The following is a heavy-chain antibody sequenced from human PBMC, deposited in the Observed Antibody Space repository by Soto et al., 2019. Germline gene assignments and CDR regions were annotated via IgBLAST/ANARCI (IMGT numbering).Heavy chain of an antibody. V-gene: IGHV4-34*01. D-gene: IGHD6-19*01. J-gene: IGHJ4*02. CDR1: GGSFSGYY. CDR2: INHSGST. CDR3: AREGGYSSGWYSSVY. Sequence: QVQLQQWGAGLLKPSETLSLTCAVYGGSFSGYYWSWIRQPPGKGLEWIGEINHSGSTNYNPSLKSRVTISVDTSKNQFSLKLSSVTAADTAVYYCAREGGYSSGWYSSVYWGQGTLVTVSS.